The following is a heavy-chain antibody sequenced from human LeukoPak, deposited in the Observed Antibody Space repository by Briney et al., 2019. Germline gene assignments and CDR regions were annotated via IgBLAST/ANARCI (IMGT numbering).Heavy chain of an antibody. CDR1: GYTFTGYY. V-gene: IGHV1-2*02. CDR3: ARDMTGGIWARATSFDH. J-gene: IGHJ4*02. Sequence: EASVKVSCKASGYTFTGYYMHWVRQAPGQGLEWMGWINPNSGGTNYAQKFQGRVTMTRDTSISTAYMELSRLRSDDTAVYYCARDMTGGIWARATSFDHWGQGTLVTVSS. CDR2: INPNSGGT. D-gene: IGHD1-14*01.